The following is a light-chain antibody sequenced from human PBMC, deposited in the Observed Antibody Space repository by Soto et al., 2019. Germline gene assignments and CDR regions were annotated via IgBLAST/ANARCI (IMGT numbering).Light chain of an antibody. CDR3: GPWDDSLNGWV. V-gene: IGLV1-44*01. J-gene: IGLJ3*02. Sequence: QSVLTQPPSASGTPGQRVTLSCFGSSSNIGSNTVNWYQQLPGTAPKLDIYSNNQRPSGVPDRFSGSKSGTSASLVISDLQSDDEAVYYCGPWDDSLNGWVFGGGTKLTVL. CDR2: SNN. CDR1: SSNIGSNT.